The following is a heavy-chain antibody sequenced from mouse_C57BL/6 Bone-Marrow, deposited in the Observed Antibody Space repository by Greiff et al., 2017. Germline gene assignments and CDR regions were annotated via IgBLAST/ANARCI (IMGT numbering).Heavy chain of an antibody. CDR3: AKPHIVTTYYFDY. D-gene: IGHD2-5*01. CDR2: IWGDGST. Sequence: VQRVESGPGLVAPSQSLSITCTVSGFSLTSYGVSWVRQPPGTGLEWLGVIWGDGSTNYHSAPIPRLSISKDNSKSEVFLKLNSLQTDDTATYYCAKPHIVTTYYFDYWGQGTTLTVSS. J-gene: IGHJ2*01. CDR1: GFSLTSYG. V-gene: IGHV2-3*01.